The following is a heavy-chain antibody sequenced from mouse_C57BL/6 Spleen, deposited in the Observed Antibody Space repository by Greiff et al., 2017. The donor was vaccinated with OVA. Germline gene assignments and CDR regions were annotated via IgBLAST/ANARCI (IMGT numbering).Heavy chain of an antibody. D-gene: IGHD1-1*01. V-gene: IGHV1-4*01. J-gene: IGHJ1*03. CDR2: INPSSGYT. Sequence: QVHVKQSGAELARPGASVKMSCKASGYTFTSYTMHWVKQRPGQGLEWIGYINPSSGYTKYNQKFKDKATLTADKSSSTAYMQLSSLTSEDSAVYYCARNYGSRGYWYFDVWGTGTTVTVSS. CDR3: ARNYGSRGYWYFDV. CDR1: GYTFTSYT.